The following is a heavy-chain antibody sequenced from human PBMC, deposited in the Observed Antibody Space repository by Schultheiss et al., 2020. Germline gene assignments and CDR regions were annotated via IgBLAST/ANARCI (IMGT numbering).Heavy chain of an antibody. CDR1: GYSFTSYW. J-gene: IGHJ6*02. CDR3: ARHITIFGVVNYGMDV. V-gene: IGHV5-51*01. CDR2: IYPGDSDT. Sequence: GGSLSLSCKGSGYSFTSYWIGWVRQMPGKGLEWMGIIYPGDSDTRYSPSFQGQVTISADKSISTAYLQWSSLKASDTAMYYCARHITIFGVVNYGMDVWGQGTTVTVS. D-gene: IGHD3-3*01.